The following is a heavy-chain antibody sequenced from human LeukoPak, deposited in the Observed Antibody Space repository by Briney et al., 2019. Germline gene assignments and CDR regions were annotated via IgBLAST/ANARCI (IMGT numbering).Heavy chain of an antibody. CDR2: IYTSGST. D-gene: IGHD6-6*01. CDR3: ARDVIEYSSSPYYFDY. J-gene: IGHJ4*02. Sequence: PSETLSLTCTVSGGSISSYYWSWIRQPAGKGLEWIGRIYTSGSTNYNPSLKSRVTMSVDTSKNQFSLKLSSVTAADTAVYYCARDVIEYSSSPYYFDYWGQGTLVTVPS. V-gene: IGHV4-4*07. CDR1: GGSISSYY.